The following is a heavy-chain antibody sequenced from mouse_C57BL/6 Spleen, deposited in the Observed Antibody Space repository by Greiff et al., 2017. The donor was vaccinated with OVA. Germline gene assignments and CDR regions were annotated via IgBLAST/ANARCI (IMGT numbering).Heavy chain of an antibody. CDR1: GFTFSDYY. CDR3: ARYLYYVGYYPYFDV. Sequence: DVKLVESGGGLVQPGGSLKLSCAASGFTFSDYYMYWVRQTPEKRLEWVAYISNGGGSTYYPDTVKGRFTISRDNAKNTLYLQMSRLKSEDTAMYYCARYLYYVGYYPYFDVWGTGTTVTVSS. D-gene: IGHD2-3*01. J-gene: IGHJ1*03. V-gene: IGHV5-12*01. CDR2: ISNGGGST.